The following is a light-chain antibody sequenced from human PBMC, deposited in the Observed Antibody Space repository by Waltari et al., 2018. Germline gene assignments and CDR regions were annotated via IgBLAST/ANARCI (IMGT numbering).Light chain of an antibody. J-gene: IGKJ2*01. Sequence: DTVMTQSPLSLPVTPGETASLYCRSRQSLLHSNGHNYVDWYLQKPGQSPQLLIYLGSNRASGVPDRFSGSGSGTDFTLRISRVEAEDVGVYYCMKGLQTPPLYIFGQGTKLEIK. CDR1: QSLLHSNGHNY. CDR3: MKGLQTPPLYI. V-gene: IGKV2-28*01. CDR2: LGS.